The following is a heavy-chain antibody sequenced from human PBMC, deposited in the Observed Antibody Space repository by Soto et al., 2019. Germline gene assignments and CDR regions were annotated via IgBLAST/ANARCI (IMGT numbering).Heavy chain of an antibody. CDR3: ARRARTATTSWGAFDV. CDR2: ISYSADKT. V-gene: IGHV3-23*01. J-gene: IGHJ3*01. CDR1: GFTFNTYV. Sequence: EVQLLESGGGLVQPGGSLRLSCAAAGFTFNTYVMNWVRQAPGKGLEWVSTISYSADKTHYADSVKGRFTISRDNSRETRILQMNSLRADDAAVYYCARRARTATTSWGAFDVWGQGTMVTVSS. D-gene: IGHD1-7*01.